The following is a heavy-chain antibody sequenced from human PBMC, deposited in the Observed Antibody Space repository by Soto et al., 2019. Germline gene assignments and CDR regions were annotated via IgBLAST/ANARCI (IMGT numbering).Heavy chain of an antibody. Sequence: ELQLVESGGGLVQPGESLRLSCAASGFTFDYYWMHSVRQAPGKGLVWVSRVHSGGTTTTYAESVKGRISISRDKARNTVSLQMSSLRDEDTAINYSARGDRGGYDIWGHGTMLTVSS. CDR1: GFTFDYYW. CDR2: VHSGGTTT. CDR3: ARGDRGGYDI. J-gene: IGHJ3*02. V-gene: IGHV3-74*01. D-gene: IGHD3-16*01.